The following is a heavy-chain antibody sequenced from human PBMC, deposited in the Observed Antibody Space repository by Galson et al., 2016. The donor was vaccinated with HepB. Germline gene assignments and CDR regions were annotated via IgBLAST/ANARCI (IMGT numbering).Heavy chain of an antibody. CDR1: GYSFTSYG. CDR2: INTNTGNP. Sequence: SVKVSCKASGYSFTSYGINWVRQAPGQGLEWMGWINTNTGNPTYAQGFTGRFVFSSDTSLATAYLQISSLKAEDTAVYYCARIEGRLDPFDYWGQGTLVTVSS. D-gene: IGHD6-25*01. CDR3: ARIEGRLDPFDY. V-gene: IGHV7-4-1*02. J-gene: IGHJ4*02.